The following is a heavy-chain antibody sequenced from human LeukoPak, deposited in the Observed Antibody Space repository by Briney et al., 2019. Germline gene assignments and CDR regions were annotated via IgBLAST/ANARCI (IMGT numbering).Heavy chain of an antibody. V-gene: IGHV3-23*01. D-gene: IGHD3-22*01. J-gene: IGHJ4*02. CDR3: AKDPYYESSGYYDY. Sequence: GGSLRLSCAASGFTLSSYAMSWVRQAPGKGLEWVSAISGSGGSTYYADSVKGRFTISRDNSRNTLYLQFNSLRAEDTAVYYCAKDPYYESSGYYDYWGRGTLVTVSS. CDR2: ISGSGGST. CDR1: GFTLSSYA.